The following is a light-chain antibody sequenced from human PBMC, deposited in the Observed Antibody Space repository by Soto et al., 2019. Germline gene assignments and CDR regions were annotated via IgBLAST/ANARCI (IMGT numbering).Light chain of an antibody. V-gene: IGKV3-15*01. Sequence: VMRQSPASLSVSPGASATLSCRASERVSSTLAWYQQKPGQTPRLLIYDTSTRATGAPTRFSGSRSGAEFTLIIISLQSEDSAVYYCQPYNSRLFTFGQGTKL. CDR3: QPYNSRLFT. CDR1: ERVSST. J-gene: IGKJ2*01. CDR2: DTS.